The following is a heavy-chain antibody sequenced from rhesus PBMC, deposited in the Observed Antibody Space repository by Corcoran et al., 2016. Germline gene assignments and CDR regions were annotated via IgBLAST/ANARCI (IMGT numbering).Heavy chain of an antibody. J-gene: IGHJ4*01. Sequence: QLQLQESGPGLVKPSETLSVTCAVSGGSISSSYWSWIRQAPGKGLEWIGYIYGSGSSTHYNPCLKCRVTLSVDTSKNQLSLKLSSVTAADTAVYYWASGAAAGYYWGQGVLFTVSS. CDR1: GGSISSSY. V-gene: IGHV4-169*02. CDR2: IYGSGSST. CDR3: ASGAAAGYY. D-gene: IGHD6-25*01.